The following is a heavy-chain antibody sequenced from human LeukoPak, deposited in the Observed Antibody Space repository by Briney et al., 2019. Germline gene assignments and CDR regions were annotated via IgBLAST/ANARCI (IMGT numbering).Heavy chain of an antibody. CDR3: ARVLGIAVVPGATEDNYFDP. CDR1: GGSFSSYF. V-gene: IGHV4-34*01. CDR2: INQNGDT. D-gene: IGHD2-2*01. J-gene: IGHJ5*02. Sequence: PSETLSLTCGVYGGSFSSYFWTWIRQSPAKGLEWIGEINQNGDTDYNPSLKSRANISIDTSRSQFSLTLSSVTAADTAMYYCARVLGIAVVPGATEDNYFDPWGQGTLVVVSS.